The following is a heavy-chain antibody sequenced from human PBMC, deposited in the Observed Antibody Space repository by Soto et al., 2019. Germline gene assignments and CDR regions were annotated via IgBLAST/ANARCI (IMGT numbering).Heavy chain of an antibody. CDR2: SSATGAGT. CDR3: AKDRRAGGNYGFYSEF. J-gene: IGHJ4*02. D-gene: IGHD1-7*01. CDR1: GFTFSSYG. Sequence: EVQLLESGGGLVQPGGSLRLSCAASGFTFSSYGMTWVRQAPGKGLEWVSFSSATGAGTYYADSVKGRFTISRDNSKNTLYLQMTSLRAHDTAVYYCAKDRRAGGNYGFYSEFWCQGALVIVSS. V-gene: IGHV3-23*01.